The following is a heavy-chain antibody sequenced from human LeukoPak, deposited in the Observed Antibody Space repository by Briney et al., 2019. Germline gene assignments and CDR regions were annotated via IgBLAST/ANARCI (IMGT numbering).Heavy chain of an antibody. Sequence: SETLSLTCAVHGGSFSCYYWSWIRQPPGKGLEWIGEINHSGSTNYNPSLKSRVTISVDTSKNQFSLKLSSVTAADTAVYYCARVPEGAVAGFFDYWGQGTLVTVSS. CDR3: ARVPEGAVAGFFDY. D-gene: IGHD6-19*01. CDR2: INHSGST. V-gene: IGHV4-34*01. J-gene: IGHJ4*02. CDR1: GGSFSCYY.